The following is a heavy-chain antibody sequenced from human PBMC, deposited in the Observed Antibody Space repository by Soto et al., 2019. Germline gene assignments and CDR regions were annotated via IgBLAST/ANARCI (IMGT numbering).Heavy chain of an antibody. CDR1: GFTFSSYA. Sequence: GGSLRLSCAASGFTFSSYAMSWVRQAPGKGLEWVSAISGSGGSTYYADSVKGRFTISRDNSKNTLYLQMNSLRAEDTAVYYCAKDQGYCSSTSCYEGAFDIWGQGTMVTVSS. V-gene: IGHV3-23*01. D-gene: IGHD2-2*01. CDR2: ISGSGGST. J-gene: IGHJ3*02. CDR3: AKDQGYCSSTSCYEGAFDI.